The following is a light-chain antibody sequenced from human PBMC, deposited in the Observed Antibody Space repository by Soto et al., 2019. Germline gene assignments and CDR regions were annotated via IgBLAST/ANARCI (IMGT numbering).Light chain of an antibody. Sequence: QSALTQPASVSGSPGQSITISCTGTSSDVGAYNFVSWYQQHPGKLPKLMIFDVSRRPSGVSDRFSGSKSGNTASLTISGLQADDEGDYYCISYTSSSTHVFGSGTKLTVL. CDR3: ISYTSSSTHV. CDR1: SSDVGAYNF. V-gene: IGLV2-14*03. CDR2: DVS. J-gene: IGLJ1*01.